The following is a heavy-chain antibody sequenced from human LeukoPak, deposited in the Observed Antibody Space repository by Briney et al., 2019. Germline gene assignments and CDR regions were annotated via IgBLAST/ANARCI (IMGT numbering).Heavy chain of an antibody. CDR3: ARTYCSGGSCYSGRFWFDP. CDR1: GGSISSYY. D-gene: IGHD2-15*01. J-gene: IGHJ5*02. Sequence: SETLSLTCTVSGGSISSYYWSWIRQPAGKGLELIGRIYTSGTTNYNPSLKSRVTMSVDTSKNQFSLKLSSVTAADTAVYYCARTYCSGGSCYSGRFWFDPWGQGTLVTVSS. CDR2: IYTSGTT. V-gene: IGHV4-4*07.